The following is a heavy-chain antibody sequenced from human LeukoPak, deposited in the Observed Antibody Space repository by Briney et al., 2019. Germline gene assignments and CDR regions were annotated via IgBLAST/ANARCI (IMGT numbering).Heavy chain of an antibody. CDR1: GFTFSSYS. V-gene: IGHV3-21*01. Sequence: GGSLRLSCAASGFTFSSYSMNWVRQAPGKGLEWVSSISSSSSYIYYADSVKGRFTISRDNAKNSLYLQMNSLRAEDTAVYYCARDYCSGGSCFDYWGQGTLVTVSS. CDR2: ISSSSSYI. J-gene: IGHJ4*02. D-gene: IGHD2-15*01. CDR3: ARDYCSGGSCFDY.